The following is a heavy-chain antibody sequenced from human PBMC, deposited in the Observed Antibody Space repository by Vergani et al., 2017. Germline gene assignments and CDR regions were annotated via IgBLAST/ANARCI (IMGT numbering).Heavy chain of an antibody. CDR1: GYTFTSYG. Sequence: QVPLVQSGAEVKKPGASVKVSCKASGYTFTSYGISWVRQAPGQGLEWMGWISAYNGNTHYAQKLQGRVTMTTDTSTSTAYMELRSLRSDDTAVYYCARDLRQPSGLGYSYGYVDYWGQGTLVTVSS. CDR2: ISAYNGNT. D-gene: IGHD5-18*01. CDR3: ARDLRQPSGLGYSYGYVDY. J-gene: IGHJ4*02. V-gene: IGHV1-18*01.